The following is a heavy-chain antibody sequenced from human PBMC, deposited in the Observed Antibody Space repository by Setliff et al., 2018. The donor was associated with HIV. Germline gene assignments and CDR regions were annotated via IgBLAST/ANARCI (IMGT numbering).Heavy chain of an antibody. CDR1: QYTLTGYY. V-gene: IGHV1-2*02. J-gene: IGHJ6*03. CDR2: INPNRGDT. CDR3: ARVPGARPYYYYYMDV. Sequence: ASVKVSCKASQYTLTGYYLHWVRQAPGRSLEFMGWINPNRGDTKYAQEFQGRVTMTTDTSLNTAYMELSGLRSDDTAVYYCARVPGARPYYYYYMDVWGKGTTVTVS. D-gene: IGHD3-10*01.